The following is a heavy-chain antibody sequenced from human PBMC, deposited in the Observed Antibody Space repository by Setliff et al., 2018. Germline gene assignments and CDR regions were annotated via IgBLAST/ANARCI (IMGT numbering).Heavy chain of an antibody. V-gene: IGHV4-39*01. D-gene: IGHD3-22*01. CDR1: GDSISRSTYY. J-gene: IGHJ4*02. Sequence: SETLSLTCTVSGDSISRSTYYWGWIRQSPGKGLDWIGTVDHSGNTFYNSSLKSRVTISVAPSKNQVSLKLTSVSAADTAVYYCARRDSTGYYGYSFDFWGQGTLVTVSS. CDR3: ARRDSTGYYGYSFDF. CDR2: VDHSGNT.